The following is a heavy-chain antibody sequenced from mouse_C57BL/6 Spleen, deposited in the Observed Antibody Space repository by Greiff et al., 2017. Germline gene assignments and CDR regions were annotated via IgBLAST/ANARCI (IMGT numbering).Heavy chain of an antibody. Sequence: QVQLQQPGAELVRPGSSVKLSCKASGYTFTSYWMHWVKQRPIQGLEWIGNIDPSDSETHYNQKFKDKATLTVDKSSSTAYMQLSSLTYEDSAVYYCARPLITTVVATSYYYAMDYWGQGTSVTVSS. CDR2: IDPSDSET. D-gene: IGHD1-1*01. V-gene: IGHV1-52*01. J-gene: IGHJ4*01. CDR1: GYTFTSYW. CDR3: ARPLITTVVATSYYYAMDY.